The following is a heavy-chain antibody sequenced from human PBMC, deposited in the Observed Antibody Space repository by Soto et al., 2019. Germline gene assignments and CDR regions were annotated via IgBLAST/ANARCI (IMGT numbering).Heavy chain of an antibody. Sequence: PSETLSLTCTVSGGSISSYYWSWIRQPPGKGLEWIGYIYYSGSTNYNPSLKSRVTISVDTSKNQFSLKLSSVTAADTAVYYCARLVATIRELWYFDYWGQGTLVTVSS. V-gene: IGHV4-59*08. CDR1: GGSISSYY. J-gene: IGHJ4*02. CDR3: ARLVATIRELWYFDY. D-gene: IGHD5-12*01. CDR2: IYYSGST.